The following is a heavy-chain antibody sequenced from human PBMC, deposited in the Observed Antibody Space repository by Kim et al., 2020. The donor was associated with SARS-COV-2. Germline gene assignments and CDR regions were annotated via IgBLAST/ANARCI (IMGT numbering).Heavy chain of an antibody. Sequence: SETLSLTCAVYGGSFSGYYWSWIRQPPGKGLEWIGEINHSGSTNYNPSLKSRVTISVDTSKNQFSLKLSSVTAADTAVYYCARGDTYYDYVWGSYRTYWFDPWGQGTLVTVSS. CDR3: ARGDTYYDYVWGSYRTYWFDP. CDR2: INHSGST. D-gene: IGHD3-16*02. V-gene: IGHV4-34*01. J-gene: IGHJ5*02. CDR1: GGSFSGYY.